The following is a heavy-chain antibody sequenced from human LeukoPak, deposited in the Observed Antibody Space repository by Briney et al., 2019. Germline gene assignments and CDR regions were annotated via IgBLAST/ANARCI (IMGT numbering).Heavy chain of an antibody. Sequence: PGTSPRLSCAASGFTFNNFAMHWVRQAPGKGLEWVAVISIDGANTYSADSVKGRFTISRDNSKKTLYLKMNTVRAEDTAVYYCAKGEGGSSSWYDFYDYGMDVWGKGTTVTVSS. CDR3: AKGEGGSSSWYDFYDYGMDV. CDR2: ISIDGANT. CDR1: GFTFNNFA. J-gene: IGHJ6*04. V-gene: IGHV3-30*18. D-gene: IGHD2-2*01.